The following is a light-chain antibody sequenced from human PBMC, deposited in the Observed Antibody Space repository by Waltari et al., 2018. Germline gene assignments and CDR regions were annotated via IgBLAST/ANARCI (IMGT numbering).Light chain of an antibody. CDR3: SSCASASSRV. CDR2: DVS. V-gene: IGLV2-14*03. J-gene: IGLJ1*01. CDR1: SRDVGRYDY. Sequence: QSALTQPASVSGSPGQSITISCTGTSRDVGRYDYVPWYQQHPGKGPKLMISDVSHRPSGVSDRFSGSKSGNTASLTISGRQAEDEADYYCSSCASASSRVFGTGTKVTVL.